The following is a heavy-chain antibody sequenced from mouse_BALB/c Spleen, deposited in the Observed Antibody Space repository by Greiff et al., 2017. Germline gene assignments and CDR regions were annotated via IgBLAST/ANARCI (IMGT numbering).Heavy chain of an antibody. CDR2: ISDGGSYT. J-gene: IGHJ3*01. CDR3: ARDEALLRPAWFAY. D-gene: IGHD1-2*01. V-gene: IGHV5-4*02. Sequence: EVKLQESGGGLVKPGGSLKLSCAASGFTFSDYYMYWVRQTPEKRLEWVATISDGGSYTYYPDSVKGRFTISRDNAKNNLYLQMSSLKSEDTAMYYCARDEALLRPAWFAYWGQGTLVTVSA. CDR1: GFTFSDYY.